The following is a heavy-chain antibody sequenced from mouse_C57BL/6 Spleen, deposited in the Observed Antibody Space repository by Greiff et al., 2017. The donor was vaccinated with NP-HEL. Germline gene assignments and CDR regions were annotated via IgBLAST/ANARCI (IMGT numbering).Heavy chain of an antibody. CDR2: IYPGDGDT. Sequence: QVQLQQSGAELVKPGASVKISCKASGYAFSSYWMNWVKQRPGKGLEWIGQIYPGDGDTNYNGKFKGKATLTADKSSSTAYMQLSSLTSEDSAVYFCARSAYYYGSSYVGAMDYWGQGTSVTVSS. J-gene: IGHJ4*01. V-gene: IGHV1-80*01. CDR3: ARSAYYYGSSYVGAMDY. CDR1: GYAFSSYW. D-gene: IGHD1-1*01.